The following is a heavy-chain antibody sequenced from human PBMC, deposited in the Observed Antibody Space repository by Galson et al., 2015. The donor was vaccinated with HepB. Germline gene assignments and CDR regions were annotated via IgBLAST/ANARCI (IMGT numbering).Heavy chain of an antibody. CDR3: ATRYYDS. CDR1: GDSVSSNSAA. CDR2: TSYRAKWYN. V-gene: IGHV6-1*01. J-gene: IGHJ4*02. Sequence: CAISGDSVSSNSAAWNWIRQSSSRGLEWLGRTSYRAKWYNEYAGSVKSRIDINPDTSKNQFSLRLDSVTPEDTAIYYCATRYYDSWGQGTLVTVSS.